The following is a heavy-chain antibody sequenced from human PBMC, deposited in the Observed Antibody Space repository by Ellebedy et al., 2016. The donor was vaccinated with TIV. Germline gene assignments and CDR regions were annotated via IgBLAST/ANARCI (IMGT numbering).Heavy chain of an antibody. J-gene: IGHJ4*02. D-gene: IGHD6-19*01. V-gene: IGHV3-30-3*01. CDR3: ARDLDKSSGWYGGAAY. CDR2: ISYDGGSK. CDR1: GFTFNDYA. Sequence: GESLKISCAASGFTFNDYAMHWVRQAPGKGLEWVAVISYDGGSKYYAESVKGRFTISRDNSMTTLYLQMNSLRAEDTAVYYCARDLDKSSGWYGGAAYWGQGTLVTVSS.